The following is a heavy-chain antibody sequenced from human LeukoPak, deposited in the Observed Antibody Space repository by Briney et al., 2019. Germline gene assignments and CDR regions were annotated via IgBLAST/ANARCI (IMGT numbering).Heavy chain of an antibody. V-gene: IGHV4-59*01. D-gene: IGHD3-9*01. CDR1: GGSISSYY. J-gene: IGHJ4*02. CDR3: ARDSAHYDILTGYYLYYFNY. CDR2: IYSSGST. Sequence: SETLSLTCTVSGGSISSYYWSWIRQPPGKGLEWIGYIYSSGSTNYNPSLKGRVTISVDTSKNQFSLKLTSVTAADTAVYYCARDSAHYDILTGYYLYYFNYWGQGTLVTVSS.